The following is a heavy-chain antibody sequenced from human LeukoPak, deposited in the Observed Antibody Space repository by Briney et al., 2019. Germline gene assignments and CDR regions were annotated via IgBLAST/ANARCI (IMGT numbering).Heavy chain of an antibody. D-gene: IGHD4-17*01. CDR2: IYHSGST. J-gene: IGHJ6*03. V-gene: IGHV4-38-2*02. CDR1: GYSISSGYY. CDR3: AREPDYGDSPILSRYYYYMDV. Sequence: SETLSLTCAVSGYSISSGYYWGWIRQPPGKGLEWIGSIYHSGSTYYNPSLKSRVTISVDTSKNQFSLKLSSVTAADTAVYYCAREPDYGDSPILSRYYYYMDVWGKGTTVTVSS.